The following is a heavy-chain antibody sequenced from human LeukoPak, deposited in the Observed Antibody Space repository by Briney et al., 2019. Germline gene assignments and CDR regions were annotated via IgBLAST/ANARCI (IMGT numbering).Heavy chain of an antibody. V-gene: IGHV3-23*01. CDR2: ISGGGGST. J-gene: IGHJ5*02. Sequence: GGSLRLSCAASGFTFSTYAMSWVRQAPGKGLEWVSAISGGGGSTYYADSVKGRFTISRDNSKNTLYLQMNSLRAEDTAIYYCAKDYGSSSTNWFDPWGQGTLVTVSS. CDR1: GFTFSTYA. CDR3: AKDYGSSSTNWFDP. D-gene: IGHD6-6*01.